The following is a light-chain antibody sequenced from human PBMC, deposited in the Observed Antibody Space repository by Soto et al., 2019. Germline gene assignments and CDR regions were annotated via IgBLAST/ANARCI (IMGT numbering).Light chain of an antibody. V-gene: IGLV1-44*01. CDR2: SDN. Sequence: QSVLTQAPSASGTPGQRVTISCSGSNSNIGRNTVNWYQQFPGAAPNLLIHSDNQRPSGVPDRFSGSRSGTSASLAISGLQSVDEADYYCAAWDESPNVPVFGGGTKLTVL. CDR3: AAWDESPNVPV. CDR1: NSNIGRNT. J-gene: IGLJ3*02.